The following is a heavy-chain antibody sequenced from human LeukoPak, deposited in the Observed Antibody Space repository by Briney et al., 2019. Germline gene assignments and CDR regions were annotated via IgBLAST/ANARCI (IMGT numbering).Heavy chain of an antibody. CDR3: ARDWRYGSGRVIDYFDY. CDR1: GYTFTNYG. Sequence: ASVKVSCKASGYTFTNYGINWVRQAPGQGLEWMGWISAYNGNTNYAQKLQGRVTMTTDTSTSTAYMELRSLRSDDTAVYYCARDWRYGSGRVIDYFDYWGQGTLVTVSS. J-gene: IGHJ4*02. D-gene: IGHD3-10*01. V-gene: IGHV1-18*01. CDR2: ISAYNGNT.